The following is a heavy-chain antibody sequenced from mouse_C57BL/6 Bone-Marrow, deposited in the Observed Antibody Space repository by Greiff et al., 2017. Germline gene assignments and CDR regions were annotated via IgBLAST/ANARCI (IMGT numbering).Heavy chain of an antibody. CDR2: ISSGGSYT. CDR1: GFTFSSYG. CDR3: ERSYYGSSYGYYAMDY. V-gene: IGHV5-6*01. Sequence: EVQGVESGGDLVKPGGSLKLSCAASGFTFSSYGMSWVRQTPDKRLEWVATISSGGSYTYYPDSVKGRFTISRDNAKNTLYLQMSSLKSEDTAMYYGERSYYGSSYGYYAMDYWGQGTSVTVSS. J-gene: IGHJ4*01. D-gene: IGHD1-1*01.